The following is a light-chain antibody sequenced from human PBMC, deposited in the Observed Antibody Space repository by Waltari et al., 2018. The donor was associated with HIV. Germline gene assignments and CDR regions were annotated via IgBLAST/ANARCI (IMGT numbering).Light chain of an antibody. CDR1: VLPRQY. J-gene: IGLJ2*01. Sequence: SYELTQPPSVSVSSGQTAKITCYGDVLPRQYAYWYQQKSGQAPVLVISKDSERPSGIPDRFAGASSGTATTVTLTISGVQAEDEADYYCQSADNSGTLPLFGGGTKLTVL. V-gene: IGLV3-25*03. CDR3: QSADNSGTLPL. CDR2: KDS.